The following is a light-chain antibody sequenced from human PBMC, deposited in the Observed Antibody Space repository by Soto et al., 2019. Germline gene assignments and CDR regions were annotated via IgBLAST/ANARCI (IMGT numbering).Light chain of an antibody. CDR1: QSVSNSY. Sequence: EIVLTQSPGTLSLSPGERATLSCRASQSVSNSYLAWYQQKPGKAPRLVISGTSDTATGIPDRLSGSGSGTDFTLTISRLEPEDFAVYYCQQYDSPWTFGQGTKVDIK. V-gene: IGKV3-20*01. CDR2: GTS. CDR3: QQYDSPWT. J-gene: IGKJ1*01.